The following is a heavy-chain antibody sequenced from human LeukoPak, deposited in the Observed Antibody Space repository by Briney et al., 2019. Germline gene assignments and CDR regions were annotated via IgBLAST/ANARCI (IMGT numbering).Heavy chain of an antibody. Sequence: GGSLRLSCAASGFTFSSYSMNWVRQAPGKGLEWVSYISSSSSTIYYADSVKGRFTISRDNAKNSLYLQMNSLRAEDTAVYYCARDSSGWYLRSFDYWGQGTLVTVSS. CDR2: ISSSSSTI. D-gene: IGHD6-19*01. V-gene: IGHV3-48*01. J-gene: IGHJ4*02. CDR3: ARDSSGWYLRSFDY. CDR1: GFTFSSYS.